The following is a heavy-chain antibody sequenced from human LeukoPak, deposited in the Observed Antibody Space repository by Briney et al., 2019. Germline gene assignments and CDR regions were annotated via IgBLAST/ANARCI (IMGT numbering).Heavy chain of an antibody. Sequence: SETLSLTCAVYGGSFSGYYWSWIRQPPGKGLEWIGEINHSGSTNYNPSLKSRVTISVDTSKNQFSLKLSSVTAADTAVYYCARHMVRGVIPYYYYYYMDVWGKGTTVTISS. CDR1: GGSFSGYY. V-gene: IGHV4-34*01. J-gene: IGHJ6*03. CDR2: INHSGST. CDR3: ARHMVRGVIPYYYYYYMDV. D-gene: IGHD3-10*01.